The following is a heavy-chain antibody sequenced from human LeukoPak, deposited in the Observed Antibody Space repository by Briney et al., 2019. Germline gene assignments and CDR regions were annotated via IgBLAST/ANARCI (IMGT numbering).Heavy chain of an antibody. D-gene: IGHD5-18*01. CDR1: GGSFSGYY. CDR3: ARARDLGYSYGYVVDY. V-gene: IGHV4-34*01. Sequence: SETLSLTCAVYGGSFSGYYWSLIRQPPGKGLEWIGEINHSGSTNYNPSLKSRVTISVDTSKNQFSLKLSSVTAADTAVYYCARARDLGYSYGYVVDYWGQGTLVTVSS. J-gene: IGHJ4*02. CDR2: INHSGST.